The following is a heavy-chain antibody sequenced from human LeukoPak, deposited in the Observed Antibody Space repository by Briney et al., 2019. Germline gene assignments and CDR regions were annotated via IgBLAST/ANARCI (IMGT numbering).Heavy chain of an antibody. Sequence: SETLSLTCTVSGDSISSNNYYWGWIRQSPGKGLEWIGSINYSGSTYYNPSLKSRVTISVDTSKKQFSLNLSSVTAADTAVYYCARADSSGWYPVNWFDPWGQGTLVTVSS. D-gene: IGHD6-19*01. V-gene: IGHV4-39*01. CDR2: INYSGST. J-gene: IGHJ5*02. CDR3: ARADSSGWYPVNWFDP. CDR1: GDSISSNNYY.